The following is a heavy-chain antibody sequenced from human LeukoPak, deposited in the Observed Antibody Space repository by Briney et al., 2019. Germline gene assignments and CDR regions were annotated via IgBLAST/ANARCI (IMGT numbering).Heavy chain of an antibody. CDR2: ISGDGGST. Sequence: GSLRLSCAASGFTFDDYAMHWVRQAPGKGLEWVSLISGDGGSTYYADSVKGRFTISRDNSKNSLYLQMNSLRTEDTALYYCAKDISPHYYDSSGYSNWFDPWGQGTLVTVSS. CDR1: GFTFDDYA. CDR3: AKDISPHYYDSSGYSNWFDP. V-gene: IGHV3-43*02. J-gene: IGHJ5*02. D-gene: IGHD3-22*01.